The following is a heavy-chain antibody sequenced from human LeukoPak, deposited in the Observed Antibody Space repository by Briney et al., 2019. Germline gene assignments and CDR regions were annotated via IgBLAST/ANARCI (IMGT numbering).Heavy chain of an antibody. CDR1: GGSISSGGYY. V-gene: IGHV4-31*03. Sequence: SQTLSLTCTVYGGSISSGGYYWSWIRQHPGKGLEWIGYIYYSGSTYYNPSLKSRVTISVDTSKNQFSLKLSSVTAADTAVYYCARSNSGSYYGYNWFDPWGQGTLVTVSS. CDR3: ARSNSGSYYGYNWFDP. J-gene: IGHJ5*02. D-gene: IGHD1-26*01. CDR2: IYYSGST.